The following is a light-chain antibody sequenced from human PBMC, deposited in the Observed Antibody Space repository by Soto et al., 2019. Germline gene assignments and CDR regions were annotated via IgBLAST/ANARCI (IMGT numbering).Light chain of an antibody. CDR1: QSVGSDY. CDR3: QQRTNRPPIT. J-gene: IGKJ5*01. V-gene: IGKV3D-20*02. Sequence: EIVLTQSPGTLSLSPGERATLSCRASQSVGSDYLAWYQQKPGQAPRILIFGASGRATGIPDRFSGSGSGTDFTLTISRLEPEDFAVYYCQQRTNRPPITFGQGTRLEIK. CDR2: GAS.